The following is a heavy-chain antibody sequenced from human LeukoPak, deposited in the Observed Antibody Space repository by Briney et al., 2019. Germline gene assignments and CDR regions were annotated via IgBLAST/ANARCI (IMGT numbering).Heavy chain of an antibody. CDR3: ARDPWYYDSSGYFPGASDI. CDR2: ISYDGSNK. V-gene: IGHV3-30*03. D-gene: IGHD3-22*01. CDR1: GFTFSSYG. J-gene: IGHJ3*02. Sequence: PGRSLRLSCAASGFTFSSYGMHWVRQAPGKGLEWVAVISYDGSNKYYADSVKGRFTISRDNAKNSLYLQMNSLRAEDTAVYYCARDPWYYDSSGYFPGASDIWGQGTMVTVSS.